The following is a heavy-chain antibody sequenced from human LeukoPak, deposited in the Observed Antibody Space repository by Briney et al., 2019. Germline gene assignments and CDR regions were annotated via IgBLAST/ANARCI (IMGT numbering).Heavy chain of an antibody. J-gene: IGHJ5*02. CDR2: MNPNSGNT. Sequence: ASVKVSCMASGYTFTSYDINWVRQATGQGLEWMGWMNPNSGNTGYAQKFQGRVTMTRNTSISTAYMELSSLRSEDTAVYYCARGRMVRGVGNWFDPWGQGTLVTVSS. D-gene: IGHD3-10*01. CDR1: GYTFTSYD. CDR3: ARGRMVRGVGNWFDP. V-gene: IGHV1-8*01.